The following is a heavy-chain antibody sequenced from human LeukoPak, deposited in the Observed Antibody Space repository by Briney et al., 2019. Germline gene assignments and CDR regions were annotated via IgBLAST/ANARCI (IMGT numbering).Heavy chain of an antibody. CDR1: GFTFSSYA. D-gene: IGHD3-22*01. V-gene: IGHV3-30-3*01. CDR3: ARGGVLHYYDSSGYGIDY. CDR2: ISYDGSNK. J-gene: IGHJ4*02. Sequence: GGSLRLSCAASGFTFSSYAMHWVRQAPGKGLEWVAFISYDGSNKYYADSVKGRFTISRDNSKNTLYLRMNSLRAEDTAVYYCARGGVLHYYDSSGYGIDYWGQGTLVTVPS.